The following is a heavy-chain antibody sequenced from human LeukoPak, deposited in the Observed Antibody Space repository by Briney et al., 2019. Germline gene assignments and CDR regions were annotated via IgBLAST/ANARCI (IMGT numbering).Heavy chain of an antibody. CDR1: GGSISSYY. J-gene: IGHJ4*02. V-gene: IGHV4-59*12. CDR2: IYYSGST. D-gene: IGHD7-27*01. CDR3: ARDQSNWAFDY. Sequence: SETLSLTCTVSGGSISSYYWSWIRQPPGKGLEWIGYIYYSGSTNYNPSLKSRVTISVDTSKNQFSLKLSSVTAADTAVYYCARDQSNWAFDYWGQGTLVTVSS.